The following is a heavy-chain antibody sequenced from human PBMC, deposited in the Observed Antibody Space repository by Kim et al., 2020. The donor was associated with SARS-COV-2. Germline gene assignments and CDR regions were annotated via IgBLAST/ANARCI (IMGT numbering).Heavy chain of an antibody. CDR2: IKSKTDGGTT. J-gene: IGHJ6*02. V-gene: IGHV3-15*01. D-gene: IGHD2-2*01. CDR3: TTDDSAASLVPAAWGDYYYGMDV. Sequence: GGSLRLSCAASGFTFSNAWMSWVRQAPGKGLEWVGRIKSKTDGGTTDYAAPVKGRFTISRDDSKNTLYLQMNSLKTEDTAVYYCTTDDSAASLVPAAWGDYYYGMDVWGQGTTVTVSS. CDR1: GFTFSNAW.